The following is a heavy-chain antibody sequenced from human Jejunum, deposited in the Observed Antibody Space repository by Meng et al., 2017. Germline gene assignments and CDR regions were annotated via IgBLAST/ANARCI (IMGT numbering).Heavy chain of an antibody. CDR1: GFTFSNYW. D-gene: IGHD2-15*01. V-gene: IGHV3-7*01. CDR3: ARSREAHCSGGTCYTGDS. Sequence: GESLKISCAASGFTFSNYWMTWVRQAPGKGLEWVALIKHDVSDTYHVDSVKGRFTISRDNAKNSLYLQMNSLRAEDTAVYYCARSREAHCSGGTCYTGDSWGQGTLVTVSS. J-gene: IGHJ4*02. CDR2: IKHDVSDT.